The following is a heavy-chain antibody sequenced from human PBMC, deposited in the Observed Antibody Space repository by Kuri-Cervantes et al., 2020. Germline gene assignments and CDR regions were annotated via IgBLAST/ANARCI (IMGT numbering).Heavy chain of an antibody. CDR1: GYTFTSYG. D-gene: IGHD6-13*01. CDR2: INPNSGGT. CDR3: AKDLIAAAKGRGVDAFDI. V-gene: IGHV1-2*04. Sequence: ASVKVSCKASGYTFTSYGISWVRQAPGQGLEWMGWINPNSGGTNYAQKFQGWVTMTRDTSISTAYMELSRLRSDDTALYYCAKDLIAAAKGRGVDAFDIWGQGTMVTVSS. J-gene: IGHJ3*02.